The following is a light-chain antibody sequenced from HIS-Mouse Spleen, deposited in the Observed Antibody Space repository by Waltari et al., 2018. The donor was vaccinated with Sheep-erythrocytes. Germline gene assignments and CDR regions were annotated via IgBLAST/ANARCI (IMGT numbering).Light chain of an antibody. J-gene: IGKJ4*01. V-gene: IGKV1-33*01. CDR3: QQYDNLLT. CDR1: QDISNY. CDR2: DAS. Sequence: DIQMTQSPSSLSASVGDRVTITCQASQDISNYLNGYQQKPGKAPKLLIYDASNLETGVPSRFSGSGSETDFTFTISSLQPEDIATYYCQQYDNLLTFGGGTKVEIK.